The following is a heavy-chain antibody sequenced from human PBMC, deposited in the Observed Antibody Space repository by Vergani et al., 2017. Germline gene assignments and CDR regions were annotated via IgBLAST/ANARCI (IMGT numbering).Heavy chain of an antibody. J-gene: IGHJ4*02. CDR2: ISSSSSYI. CDR3: ARDLSPYYDYVWGSYRYTAGFDY. D-gene: IGHD3-16*02. CDR1: GFTFSSYS. Sequence: EVQLVESGGGLVQPGGSLRLSCAASGFTFSSYSMNWVRQAPGKGLEWVSSISSSSSYIYYADSVKGRFTISRDNAKNSLYLQMNSLRAEDTAVYYCARDLSPYYDYVWGSYRYTAGFDYWGQGTLVTVSS. V-gene: IGHV3-21*01.